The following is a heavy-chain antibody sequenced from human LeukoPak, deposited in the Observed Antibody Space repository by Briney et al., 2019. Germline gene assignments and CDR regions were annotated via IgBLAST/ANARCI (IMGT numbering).Heavy chain of an antibody. Sequence: PSETLSLTCAVSGCSISSVYYWGWLRQPPGKGLEWIGSFYRSGSTYYNPSLKSPVTISVDTSKNQFSLKLSSVTAADTAVYYCARDRTAGLHLNWFDPGGQGALVTVSS. V-gene: IGHV4-38-2*02. CDR1: GCSISSVYY. CDR2: FYRSGST. CDR3: ARDRTAGLHLNWFDP. D-gene: IGHD1-1*01. J-gene: IGHJ5*02.